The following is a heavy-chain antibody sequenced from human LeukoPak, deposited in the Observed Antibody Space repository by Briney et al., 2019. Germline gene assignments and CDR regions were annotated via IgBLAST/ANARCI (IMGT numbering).Heavy chain of an antibody. Sequence: SETLSLTCAVSGYSISSGDYWGWVRQPPGKGLEWIGSIYHSGSTHYNPSLKSRVTISVDTSKNQFSLKLSSVTAADTAVYYCARGSYSVDYWGQGTLVTVSS. J-gene: IGHJ4*02. V-gene: IGHV4-38-2*01. D-gene: IGHD1-26*01. CDR3: ARGSYSVDY. CDR1: GYSISSGDY. CDR2: IYHSGST.